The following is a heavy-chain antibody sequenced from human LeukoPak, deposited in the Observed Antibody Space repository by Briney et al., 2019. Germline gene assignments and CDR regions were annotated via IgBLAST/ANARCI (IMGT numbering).Heavy chain of an antibody. CDR1: GFTFSHYL. CDR2: INSDESNT. D-gene: IGHD2-8*01. J-gene: IGHJ3*02. CDR3: GRGGNGIDI. V-gene: IGHV3-74*01. Sequence: GGSLRLSCAASGFTFSHYLMHWVRQAPGKGLVWVSRINSDESNTNSYADSVKGRFIISRDNAKNTLYLQMNSLRAEDTAVYFCGRGGNGIDIWGQGTAVIVSS.